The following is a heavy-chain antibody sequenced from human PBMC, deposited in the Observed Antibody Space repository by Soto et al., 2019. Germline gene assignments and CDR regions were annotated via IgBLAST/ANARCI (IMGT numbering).Heavy chain of an antibody. D-gene: IGHD2-15*01. Sequence: EVQLVESGGGLIQPGGSLRLSCAASGFTVSSNCMNWVRQAPGKGLEWVSVIYSGADTHYADSVKGRFTIYRDNSKNSLYLHMNSLRAEDTAVYYCARGQVADHAYFDSWGQGTLVTVSS. CDR1: GFTVSSNC. V-gene: IGHV3-53*01. CDR3: ARGQVADHAYFDS. CDR2: IYSGADT. J-gene: IGHJ4*02.